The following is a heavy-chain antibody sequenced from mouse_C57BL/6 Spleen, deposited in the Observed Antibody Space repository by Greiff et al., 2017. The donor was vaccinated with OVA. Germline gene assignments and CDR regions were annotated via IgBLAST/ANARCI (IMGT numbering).Heavy chain of an antibody. CDR1: GYTFTDYE. CDR2: IDPETGGT. D-gene: IGHD1-1*01. V-gene: IGHV1-15*01. CDR3: TRDYGRVRWYFDV. J-gene: IGHJ1*03. Sequence: VQLQQSGAELVRPGASVTLSCKASGYTFTDYEMHWVKQTPVHGLEWIGAIDPETGGTAYNQKFKGKAILTADKSSSTAYMELRSLTSEDSAVYYCTRDYGRVRWYFDVWGTGTTVTVSS.